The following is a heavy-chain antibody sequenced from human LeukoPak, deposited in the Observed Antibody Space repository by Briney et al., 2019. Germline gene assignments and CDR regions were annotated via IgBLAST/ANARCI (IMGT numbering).Heavy chain of an antibody. CDR3: VSGGDYHVRLCTY. V-gene: IGHV3-30*03. Sequence: GGSLRLSCTVSGFTFSGYWMSWVRQAPGKGLEWEAFISYDGSNRYYVDSVKGRFTISRDNSKNTLYLQMNSLTAEDTAIYYCVSGGDYHVRLCTYWGQGTLVTVSS. CDR2: ISYDGSNR. CDR1: GFTFSGYW. D-gene: IGHD4-17*01. J-gene: IGHJ4*01.